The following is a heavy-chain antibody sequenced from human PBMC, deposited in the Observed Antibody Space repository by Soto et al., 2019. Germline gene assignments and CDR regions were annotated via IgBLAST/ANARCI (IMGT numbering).Heavy chain of an antibody. J-gene: IGHJ4*02. CDR2: IQQDGSEK. CDR3: ARAHFMIRFGRVLGPFDY. D-gene: IGHD3-16*02. V-gene: IGHV3-7*01. Sequence: VQLVESGGGLVQPVGSLRLSCAASGFTFISFWMSWVRPAPGKGLEWVANIQQDGSEKYYVDSVKGGFTISRDNAKHSQYPQMNSLRAEGTAVYYCARAHFMIRFGRVLGPFDYWGQGTLVTVS. CDR1: GFTFISFW.